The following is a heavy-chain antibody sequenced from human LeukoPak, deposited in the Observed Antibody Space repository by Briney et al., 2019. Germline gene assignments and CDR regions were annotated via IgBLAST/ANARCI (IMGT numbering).Heavy chain of an antibody. CDR2: IKSTPYGGTV. D-gene: IGHD6-19*01. V-gene: IGHV3-49*04. Sequence: GGSLRLSCTASGFTFSDYAMTWVRQAPGKGLECLGFIKSTPYGGTVEYAASVRGRLTISRADSKSIAYLQMNSLKTEDTAVYYCTRGGSGWGWFDPWGQGTLVTVSS. CDR3: TRGGSGWGWFDP. CDR1: GFTFSDYA. J-gene: IGHJ5*02.